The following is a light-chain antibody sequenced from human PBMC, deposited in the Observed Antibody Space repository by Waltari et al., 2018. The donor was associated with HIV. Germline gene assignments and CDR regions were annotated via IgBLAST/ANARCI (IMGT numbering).Light chain of an antibody. CDR3: CSYAGSFVV. CDR2: EGS. V-gene: IGLV2-23*01. CDR1: SRDVGLYNL. J-gene: IGLJ2*01. Sequence: QSALTQPASVSGSPGQSITISCTGTSRDVGLYNLVSWYHQYPGKAPKLMIYEGSKRPSGVSNRFSGSKSGNTASLTISGLQTEDEADYYCCSYAGSFVVFGGGTKLTVL.